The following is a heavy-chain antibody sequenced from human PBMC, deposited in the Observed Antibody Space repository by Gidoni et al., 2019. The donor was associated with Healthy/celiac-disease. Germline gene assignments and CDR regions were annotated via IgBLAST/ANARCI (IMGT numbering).Heavy chain of an antibody. Sequence: QVQLQASGPGLVQPSETLSLTCTVSGGSVSSGSYSWSWIRQPPGKGLEWIGYIYYSGSTNYNPSLKSRVTISVDTTKNQFSLKLSSVTAADTAVYYCARDSIAAAGSEGYYGMDVWGQGTTVTVSS. CDR3: ARDSIAAAGSEGYYGMDV. CDR1: GGSVSSGSYS. V-gene: IGHV4-61*01. D-gene: IGHD6-13*01. J-gene: IGHJ6*02. CDR2: IYYSGST.